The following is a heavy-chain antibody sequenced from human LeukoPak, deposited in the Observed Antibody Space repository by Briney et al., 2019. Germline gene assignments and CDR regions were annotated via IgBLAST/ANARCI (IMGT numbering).Heavy chain of an antibody. CDR3: ARVLSSGSSPSQWYFDL. V-gene: IGHV3-53*01. D-gene: IGHD1-26*01. CDR2: IFIGGST. J-gene: IGHJ2*01. CDR1: GFTFSSYW. Sequence: GSLRLSCAASGFTFSSYWMSWVRQAPGKGLEWVSVIFIGGSTYYADSVKGRFTTSRDNSKNTVYLQMNSLRAEDTAVYYCARVLSSGSSPSQWYFDLWGRGTLVTVSS.